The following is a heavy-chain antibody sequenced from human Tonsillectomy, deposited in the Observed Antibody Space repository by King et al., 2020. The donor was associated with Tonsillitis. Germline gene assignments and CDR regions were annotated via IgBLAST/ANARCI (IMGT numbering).Heavy chain of an antibody. V-gene: IGHV3-23*04. CDR3: AKGGEAEAVWFDP. Sequence: VQLVESGGGLVQPGGSLRLSCAASGFTFSNYAMSWVRQAPGKGLEWVSTISGSGSNTYYADSVKGRFTISRDNSKNTQYLQMNSLRAEDTAVYYCAKGGEAEAVWFDPWGQGTLVTVSS. D-gene: IGHD6-19*01. CDR2: ISGSGSNT. J-gene: IGHJ5*02. CDR1: GFTFSNYA.